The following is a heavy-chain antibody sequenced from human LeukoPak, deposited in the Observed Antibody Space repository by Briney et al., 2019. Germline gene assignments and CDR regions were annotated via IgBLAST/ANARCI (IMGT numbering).Heavy chain of an antibody. CDR1: GYTLTSYD. V-gene: IGHV1-18*01. J-gene: IGHJ4*02. D-gene: IGHD3-22*01. CDR3: ARVLSMIVVAPGY. Sequence: ASVKVSCKASGYTLTSYDINWVRQATGQGLEWMGWMNPNSGNTNYAQKLQGRVTMTTDTSTSTAYMELRSLRSDDTAVYYCARVLSMIVVAPGYWGQGTLVTVSS. CDR2: MNPNSGNT.